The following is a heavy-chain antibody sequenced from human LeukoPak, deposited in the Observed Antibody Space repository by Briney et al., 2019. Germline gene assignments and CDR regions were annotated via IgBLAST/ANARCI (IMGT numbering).Heavy chain of an antibody. CDR1: GYTFTNYQ. CDR2: INPNSGGT. Sequence: GASVKVTCKASGYTFTNYQIHWVRQAPGQGLEWMGWINPNSGGTNFAQKFQGRVTMTRDTSISTAYMELSRLSSDDTAVYFCARDPVSGSYAGCGTSSDWGQGALVTGPS. V-gene: IGHV1-2*02. J-gene: IGHJ4*02. D-gene: IGHD1-26*01. CDR3: ARDPVSGSYAGCGTSSD.